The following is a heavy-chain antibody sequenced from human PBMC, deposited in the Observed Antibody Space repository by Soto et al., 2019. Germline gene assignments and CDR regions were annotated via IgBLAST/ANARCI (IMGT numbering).Heavy chain of an antibody. V-gene: IGHV1-69*04. Sequence: QVQLVQSGSEVKKPGSSVKVSCKTSGGTLSSFAISWVRQAPGQGLEWVGTFIPVVAMAKYGQNFQGRVIITADQFTNTLFMELRSLRYEDTATYDCANGHDNYFYYGMDVWGQGTTVTVSS. D-gene: IGHD1-1*01. CDR1: GGTLSSFA. CDR2: FIPVVAMA. J-gene: IGHJ6*02. CDR3: ANGHDNYFYYGMDV.